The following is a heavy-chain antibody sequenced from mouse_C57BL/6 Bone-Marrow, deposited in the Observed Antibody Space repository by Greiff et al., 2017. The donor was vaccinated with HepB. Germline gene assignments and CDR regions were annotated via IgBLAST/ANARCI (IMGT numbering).Heavy chain of an antibody. D-gene: IGHD2-12*01. CDR3: ARWLLLGFDY. CDR2: INPSSGYT. Sequence: VQLQQSGAELARPGASVKMSCKASGYTFTSYTMHWVKQRPGQGLEWIGYINPSSGYTKYNQKFKDKATLTADKSSSTAYMQLSSLTSEDSAVYYCARWLLLGFDYWGQGTTLTVSS. J-gene: IGHJ2*01. V-gene: IGHV1-4*01. CDR1: GYTFTSYT.